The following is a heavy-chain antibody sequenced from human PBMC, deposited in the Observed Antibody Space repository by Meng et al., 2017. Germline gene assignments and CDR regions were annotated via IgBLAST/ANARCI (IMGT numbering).Heavy chain of an antibody. CDR3: VREEDISAAGKLFGDY. CDR2: IDPKSGDT. CDR1: GYNFPDYW. D-gene: IGHD6-13*01. Sequence: ASVNVSCKPSGYNFPDYWLHWVRRAPGQGLEWMGRIDPKSGDTHYAQRFQGRVTMTGDTSISTAYMELSGLRSDDTAMYYGVREEDISAAGKLFGDYWGQGTLVTVSS. J-gene: IGHJ4*02. V-gene: IGHV1-2*06.